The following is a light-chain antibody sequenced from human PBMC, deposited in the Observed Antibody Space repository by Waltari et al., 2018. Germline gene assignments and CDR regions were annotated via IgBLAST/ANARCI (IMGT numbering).Light chain of an antibody. CDR1: QTITTF. Sequence: DIQMTQSPSSLSASVGDRVTVTCRAIQTITTFLNWYQQRPGKAPRLLIYAASILQSGVPSRFSGSGSGTDFTLTISSLQPEDFVSYYCQQTYSSPYTFGQGTQLETK. J-gene: IGKJ2*01. CDR3: QQTYSSPYT. V-gene: IGKV1-39*01. CDR2: AAS.